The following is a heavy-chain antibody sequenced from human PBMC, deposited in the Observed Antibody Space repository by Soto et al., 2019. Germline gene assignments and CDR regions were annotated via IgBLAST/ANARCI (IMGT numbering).Heavy chain of an antibody. D-gene: IGHD6-6*01. V-gene: IGHV1-69*13. CDR3: ASESQIAARPSRFAP. CDR2: IIPIFGTA. CDR1: GGTFSSYA. J-gene: IGHJ5*02. Sequence: GSSVKVSCKASGGTFSSYAISWVRQAPGQGLEWMGGIIPIFGTANYAQKFQGRVTITADESTSTAYMELSSLRSEDTAVYYCASESQIAARPSRFAPWGQRSLVTVSS.